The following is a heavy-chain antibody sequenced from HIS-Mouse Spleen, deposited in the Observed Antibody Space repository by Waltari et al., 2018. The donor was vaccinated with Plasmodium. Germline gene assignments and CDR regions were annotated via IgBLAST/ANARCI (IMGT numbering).Heavy chain of an antibody. Sequence: QLQLQESGPGLVKPSETLSLTCTVPGGSLSSSSSYCGWIRQPPGKGLEWIGSIYYSGSTYYNPSLKSRVTISVDTSKNQFSLKLSSVTAADTAVYYCARGRGACFDYWGQGTLVTVPS. D-gene: IGHD3-16*01. J-gene: IGHJ4*02. CDR2: IYYSGST. CDR3: ARGRGACFDY. V-gene: IGHV4-39*07. CDR1: GGSLSSSSSY.